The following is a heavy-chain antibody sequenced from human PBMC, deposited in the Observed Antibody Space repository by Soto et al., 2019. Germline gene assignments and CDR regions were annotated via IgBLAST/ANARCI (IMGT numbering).Heavy chain of an antibody. J-gene: IGHJ4*02. V-gene: IGHV3-7*01. CDR3: AGGSY. CDR2: LNQDGSEK. CDR1: GQHFSLHW. Sequence: EMQLVESGGGVVQPGGPLRLSCAASGQHFSLHWMNWVRQAPGKGLEWVANLNQDGSEKYYVDSVKGRFTISRDNAKNSLSLQMNSLRAEDTAVYYCAGGSYWGQGTLVTVSS.